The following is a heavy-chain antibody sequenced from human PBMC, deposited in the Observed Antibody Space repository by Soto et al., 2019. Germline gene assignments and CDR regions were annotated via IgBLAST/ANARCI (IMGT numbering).Heavy chain of an antibody. V-gene: IGHV4-39*01. D-gene: IGHD3-16*01. CDR2: IFYSGGT. CDR3: ATRRGNYYDY. CDR1: GASISSSSLY. Sequence: PSETLSLTCTVSGASISSSSLYWDWIRQPPGKGLEWIGSIFYSGGTYYNPSLKSRVTISVDTSKNQFSLKLSSVTAADTTVYYCATRRGNYYDYWGQGTLVTVSS. J-gene: IGHJ4*02.